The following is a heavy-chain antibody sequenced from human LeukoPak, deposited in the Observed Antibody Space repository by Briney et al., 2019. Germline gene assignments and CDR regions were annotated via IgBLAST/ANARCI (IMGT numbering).Heavy chain of an antibody. J-gene: IGHJ3*02. Sequence: ASVKVSCKASGGTFSSYAISWVRQAPGQGLEWMGGIIPIFGTANYAQKFQGRVTITADESTSTAYMELSSLRSEDTAVYYCAADPPDNIVATINDAFDIWGQGSMVTVSS. CDR1: GGTFSSYA. CDR2: IIPIFGTA. CDR3: AADPPDNIVATINDAFDI. D-gene: IGHD5-12*01. V-gene: IGHV1-69*13.